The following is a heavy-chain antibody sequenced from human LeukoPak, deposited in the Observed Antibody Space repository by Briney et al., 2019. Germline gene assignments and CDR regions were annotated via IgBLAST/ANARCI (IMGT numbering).Heavy chain of an antibody. CDR3: ASHHVVVAAGNWFDP. D-gene: IGHD2-15*01. V-gene: IGHV1-69*17. CDR1: GGTFTSYA. Sequence: SVTVSCTASGGTFTSYAISWVRQAPGQGLEWMGRIIPIFGIANYAQKFQGRVTITADKSTSTAYMELSSLRSEDTAVYYCASHHVVVAAGNWFDPWGQGTLVTVSS. J-gene: IGHJ5*02. CDR2: IIPIFGIA.